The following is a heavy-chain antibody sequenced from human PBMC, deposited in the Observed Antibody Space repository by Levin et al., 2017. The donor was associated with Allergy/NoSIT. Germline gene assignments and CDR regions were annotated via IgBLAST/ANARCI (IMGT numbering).Heavy chain of an antibody. J-gene: IGHJ6*02. D-gene: IGHD6-19*01. V-gene: IGHV1-18*01. Sequence: GESLKISCKASGYTFSTYGISWVRQAPGQGLEWMGWISGYNGNTIYAQKFQGRVTMTTEKSTSIAYMELRNLRSDDTAVYYCARDLDAGAEGYYYDGMDVWGQGTTVTVSS. CDR2: ISGYNGNT. CDR3: ARDLDAGAEGYYYDGMDV. CDR1: GYTFSTYG.